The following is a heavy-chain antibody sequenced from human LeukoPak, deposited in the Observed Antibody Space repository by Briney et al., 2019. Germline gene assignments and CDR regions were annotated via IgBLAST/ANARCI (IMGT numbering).Heavy chain of an antibody. J-gene: IGHJ4*02. V-gene: IGHV3-20*04. D-gene: IGHD6-13*01. CDR2: INWNGGST. CDR1: GFTFDDYG. Sequence: GGSLRLSCAASGFTFDDYGMSWVRQAPGKGLEWVSGINWNGGSTGYADSVKGRFTISRDNAKNSLYLQMNSLRAEDTALYYCARVIRRLTYSSSWAEDYWGQGTLVTVSS. CDR3: ARVIRRLTYSSSWAEDY.